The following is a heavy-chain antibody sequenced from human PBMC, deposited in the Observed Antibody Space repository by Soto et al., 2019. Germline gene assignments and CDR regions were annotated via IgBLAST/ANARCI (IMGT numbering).Heavy chain of an antibody. CDR2: ISYDGSDK. Sequence: SLRVSFAASGFTFSSYAMHWVRQAPGKGLEWVALISYDGSDKDYADSVKGRFTISRDNSRNTLFLQMNSLRAEDTAVYYCARDYYKYYDSSGYYRSPAYWGQGTLVTVSS. CDR1: GFTFSSYA. D-gene: IGHD3-22*01. V-gene: IGHV3-30-3*01. CDR3: ARDYYKYYDSSGYYRSPAY. J-gene: IGHJ4*02.